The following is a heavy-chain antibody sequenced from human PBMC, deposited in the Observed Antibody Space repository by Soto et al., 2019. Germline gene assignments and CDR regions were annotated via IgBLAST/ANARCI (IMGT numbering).Heavy chain of an antibody. CDR2: ISGSGDST. CDR1: GFTFSSYA. Sequence: EVQLLESGGGLVQPGGSLRLSCAASGFTFSSYAMSWVRQAPGKGLEWVSVISGSGDSTYYADSVKGRFTISRDNSKNTLYLHKSSIRAEDTAVYYCGNDRNGAAAGFTKCDGGDVWGEGTAVTVSS. D-gene: IGHD6-25*01. J-gene: IGHJ6*04. V-gene: IGHV3-23*01. CDR3: GNDRNGAAAGFTKCDGGDV.